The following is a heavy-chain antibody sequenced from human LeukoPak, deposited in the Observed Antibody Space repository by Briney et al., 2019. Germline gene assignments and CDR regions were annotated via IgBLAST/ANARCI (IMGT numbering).Heavy chain of an antibody. J-gene: IGHJ4*02. Sequence: GGSLRLSCAASGFTVSSYGMGWVRQAPGKGLEWVAAIWYDGSNKYYADSVKGRFTISRDNSNNTLYLQMNSPRAEDTAVYYCARETGDYWGQGTLVTVSS. V-gene: IGHV3-33*01. CDR3: ARETGDY. D-gene: IGHD1-14*01. CDR2: IWYDGSNK. CDR1: GFTVSSYG.